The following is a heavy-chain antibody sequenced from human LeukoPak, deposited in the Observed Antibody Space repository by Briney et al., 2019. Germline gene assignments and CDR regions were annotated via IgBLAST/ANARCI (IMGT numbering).Heavy chain of an antibody. Sequence: PGGSLRLSCAASGFTFSSYSMNWVRQAPGKGLEWVSYISSSSSTIYYADSVKGRFTISRDNAKNSLYLQMNSLRAEDTAVYYCARGGQLWFPTFDYWGQGTLVTVSS. D-gene: IGHD5-18*01. CDR3: ARGGQLWFPTFDY. V-gene: IGHV3-48*01. J-gene: IGHJ4*02. CDR2: ISSSSSTI. CDR1: GFTFSSYS.